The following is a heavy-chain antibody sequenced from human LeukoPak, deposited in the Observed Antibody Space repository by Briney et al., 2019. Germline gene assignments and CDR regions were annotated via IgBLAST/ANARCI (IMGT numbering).Heavy chain of an antibody. D-gene: IGHD6-13*01. CDR3: ARGRYKPTGWQQLVQRTSIGRNNWFDP. J-gene: IGHJ5*02. CDR1: GGSISSSSYY. Sequence: SETLSLTCTVSGGSISSSSYYWGWIRQPPGKGLEWIGSIYYSGSTNYNPSLKSRVTISVDTSKNQFSLKLSSVTAADTAVYYCARGRYKPTGWQQLVQRTSIGRNNWFDPWGQGTLVTVSS. CDR2: IYYSGST. V-gene: IGHV4-39*07.